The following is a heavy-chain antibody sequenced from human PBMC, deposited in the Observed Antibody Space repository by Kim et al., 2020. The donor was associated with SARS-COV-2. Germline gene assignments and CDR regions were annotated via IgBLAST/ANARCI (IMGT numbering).Heavy chain of an antibody. CDR2: IYYSGST. V-gene: IGHV4-59*13. J-gene: IGHJ5*02. CDR3: AREAFYNWNYVWFDP. CDR1: GGSISSYY. Sequence: SETLSLTCTVSGGSISSYYWSWIRQPPGKGLEWIGYIYYSGSTNYNPSLKSRVTISVDTSKNQFSLKLSSVTAADTAVYYCAREAFYNWNYVWFDPWGQGTLVTVSS. D-gene: IGHD1-1*01.